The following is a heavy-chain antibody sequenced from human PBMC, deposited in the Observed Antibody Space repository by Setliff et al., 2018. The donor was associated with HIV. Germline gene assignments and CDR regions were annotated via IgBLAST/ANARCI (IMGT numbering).Heavy chain of an antibody. V-gene: IGHV5-51*01. CDR3: ARKMDGYLGYFDY. Sequence: GESLKISCKDSGDKFTNYYLGWVRQMPGKGLEWIGVIYPSDSDTRISPSFQGQVSISVDKSISTVYLEWSSLKASDTAMYYCARKMDGYLGYFDYWGQGNLVTVSS. J-gene: IGHJ4*02. CDR1: GDKFTNYY. D-gene: IGHD3-22*01. CDR2: IYPSDSDT.